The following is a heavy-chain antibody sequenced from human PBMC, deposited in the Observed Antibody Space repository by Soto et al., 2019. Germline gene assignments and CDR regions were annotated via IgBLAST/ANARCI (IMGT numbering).Heavy chain of an antibody. J-gene: IGHJ4*02. CDR3: AREDYYDTGYYVV. V-gene: IGHV4-4*07. CDR1: GRSMTGYY. CDR2: IYTSGTT. Sequence: SETLSLTCTVSGRSMTGYYWSWIRQPAGERLEWIGRIYTSGTTDFNPSLKGRVTMSVDTSKNQFSLKLTSVTAADTALYDCAREDYYDTGYYVVWGQGTQVSVS. D-gene: IGHD3-9*01.